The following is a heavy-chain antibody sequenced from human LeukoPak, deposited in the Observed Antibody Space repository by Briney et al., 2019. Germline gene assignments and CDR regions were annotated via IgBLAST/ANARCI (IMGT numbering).Heavy chain of an antibody. Sequence: PGGSLRLSCAASGFTFSSYGMTWVRQAPGKGLGWVANINPDGSGKYYVDSVKGRFTISRDNANNSLYLQMSSLSAEDTAVYFCARDFDWGQGTLVTVSS. CDR3: ARDFD. CDR1: GFTFSSYG. V-gene: IGHV3-7*05. CDR2: INPDGSGK. J-gene: IGHJ4*02.